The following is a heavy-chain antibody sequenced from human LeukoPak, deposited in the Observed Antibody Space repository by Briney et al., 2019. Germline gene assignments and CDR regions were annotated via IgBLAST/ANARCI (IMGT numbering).Heavy chain of an antibody. CDR3: AKDLGGKPYYYYGMDV. J-gene: IGHJ6*02. Sequence: GGSLRPSCAASGFTFSSYAMTWVRQAPGKGLEWVSAISGGGGGTFYADSVKGRFTISRDNSKNTLYLQMNSLRAEDTAVYYCAKDLGGKPYYYYGMDVWGQGTTVTVSS. CDR2: ISGGGGGT. CDR1: GFTFSSYA. V-gene: IGHV3-23*01.